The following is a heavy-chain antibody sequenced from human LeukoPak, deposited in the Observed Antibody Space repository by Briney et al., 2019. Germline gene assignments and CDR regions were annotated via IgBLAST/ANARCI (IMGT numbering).Heavy chain of an antibody. V-gene: IGHV3-23*01. CDR2: ISGSGGST. CDR3: AKVMKPYYDFWSGYYPSDY. Sequence: GGSLRLSCAASGFTFSSYAMSWVRQAPGKGLEWVSAISGSGGSTYYADSVKGRSTISRDNSKNTLYLQMNSLRAEDTAVYYCAKVMKPYYDFWSGYYPSDYWGQGTLVTVSS. D-gene: IGHD3-3*01. J-gene: IGHJ4*02. CDR1: GFTFSSYA.